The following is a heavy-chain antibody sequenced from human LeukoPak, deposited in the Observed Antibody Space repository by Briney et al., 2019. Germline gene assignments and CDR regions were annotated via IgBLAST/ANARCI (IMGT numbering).Heavy chain of an antibody. J-gene: IGHJ4*02. CDR2: IYHSGST. D-gene: IGHD6-19*01. V-gene: IGHV4-4*02. CDR3: AREGSSGWSLGY. Sequence: SETLSLTCAVSGGSISRNNWWSWVRQPPGKGLEWIGEIYHSGSTNYNPSLKSRVTISVDKSKNPFSLNLNSVTAADTAVYYCAREGSSGWSLGYWGQGTLVTVSS. CDR1: GGSISRNNW.